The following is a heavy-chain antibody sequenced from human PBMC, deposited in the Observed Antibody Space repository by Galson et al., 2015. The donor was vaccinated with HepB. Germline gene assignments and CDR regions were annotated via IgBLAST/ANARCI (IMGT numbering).Heavy chain of an antibody. J-gene: IGHJ4*02. CDR2: IRSKANNYAT. D-gene: IGHD6-13*01. CDR1: GFTFSGSA. CDR3: TRLGDFSGYSSR. V-gene: IGHV3-73*01. Sequence: SLRLSCAASGFTFSGSAIHRVRQASGKGPEWVGRIRSKANNYATSYVPSLKGKFTISRDDSKNMAYLHMKSLKTEVTAVYYCTRLGDFSGYSSRWGQGTLVTVSS.